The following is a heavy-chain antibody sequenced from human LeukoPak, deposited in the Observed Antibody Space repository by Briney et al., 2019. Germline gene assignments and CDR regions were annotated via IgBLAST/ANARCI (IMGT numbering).Heavy chain of an antibody. CDR3: AKVKSRDSGYETPFDAFDI. V-gene: IGHV3-23*01. CDR1: GFPFNSYG. Sequence: PGGSLRLSCAASGFPFNSYGMSWVPQAPGKGLELVSANSWSGGSTYYADSVKGRFTISRDNSKNTLYLQMNSLRAEDTAVYYCAKVKSRDSGYETPFDAFDIWGQGTMVTVSS. J-gene: IGHJ3*02. D-gene: IGHD5-12*01. CDR2: NSWSGGST.